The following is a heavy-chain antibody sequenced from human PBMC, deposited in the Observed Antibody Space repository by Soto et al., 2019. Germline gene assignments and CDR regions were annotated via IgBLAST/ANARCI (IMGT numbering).Heavy chain of an antibody. Sequence: GGSLRLSCAASGFTFSSYGMHWVRQAPGKGLEWVAVISYDGSNKYYADSVKGRFTISRDNSKNTLHLQMNSLRAEDTAVYYCAKAMIVVVTFKVGMDVWGQGTTVTVSS. CDR2: ISYDGSNK. CDR1: GFTFSSYG. CDR3: AKAMIVVVTFKVGMDV. V-gene: IGHV3-30*18. D-gene: IGHD3-22*01. J-gene: IGHJ6*02.